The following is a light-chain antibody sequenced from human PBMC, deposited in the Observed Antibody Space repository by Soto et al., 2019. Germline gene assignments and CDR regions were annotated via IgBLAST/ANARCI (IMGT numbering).Light chain of an antibody. CDR2: SNN. V-gene: IGLV1-44*01. J-gene: IGLJ3*02. Sequence: QSVLTQPPSASGTPGQRVTISCSGSSSNIGSNTVNWYQQLPGTAPKLFIYSNNQRPSGVPDRFSGSKSGTSASLAISGLQSEDEADYYCAAWDDSLNGVFGGGTKLTAL. CDR3: AAWDDSLNGV. CDR1: SSNIGSNT.